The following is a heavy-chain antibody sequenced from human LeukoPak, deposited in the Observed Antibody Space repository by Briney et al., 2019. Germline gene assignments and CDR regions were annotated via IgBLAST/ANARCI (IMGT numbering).Heavy chain of an antibody. D-gene: IGHD1-26*01. J-gene: IGHJ4*02. CDR1: GFTFSSYG. V-gene: IGHV3-30*18. CDR3: AKRKVSGSSSYYFDY. CDR2: ISYDGSNK. Sequence: PGGSLRLSCAASGFTFSSYGMHWVRQAPGKGLEWVAVISYDGSNKYYADSVKGRFTISRDNSKNTLYLQMNSLRAEDTAVYYCAKRKVSGSSSYYFDYWGQGTLVTVSS.